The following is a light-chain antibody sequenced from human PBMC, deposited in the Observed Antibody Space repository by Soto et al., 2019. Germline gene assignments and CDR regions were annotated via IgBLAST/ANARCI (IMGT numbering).Light chain of an antibody. J-gene: IGKJ1*01. CDR3: QQYNGYSRT. Sequence: DIQMTQSPSALSASVGDRVMITCRASQSISSSLAWYQQKPGKAPKLLIYDASSLERGVPPKFSGSASGTEFTRTISSLQPDDFATYYCQQYNGYSRTFGQGTKVELK. V-gene: IGKV1-5*01. CDR2: DAS. CDR1: QSISSS.